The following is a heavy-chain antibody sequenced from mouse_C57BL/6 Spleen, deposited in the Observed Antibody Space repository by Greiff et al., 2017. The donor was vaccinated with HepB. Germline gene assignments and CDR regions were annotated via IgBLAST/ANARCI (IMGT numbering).Heavy chain of an antibody. CDR3: ARHRDYYGSSSYYFDY. CDR2: ISSGGSYT. CDR1: GFTFSSYG. V-gene: IGHV5-6*01. Sequence: EVNVVESGGDLVKPGGSLKLSCAASGFTFSSYGMSWVRQTPDKRLEWVATISSGGSYTYYPDSVKGRFTISRDNAKNTLYLQMSSLKSEDTAMYYCARHRDYYGSSSYYFDYWGQGTTLTVSS. J-gene: IGHJ2*01. D-gene: IGHD1-1*01.